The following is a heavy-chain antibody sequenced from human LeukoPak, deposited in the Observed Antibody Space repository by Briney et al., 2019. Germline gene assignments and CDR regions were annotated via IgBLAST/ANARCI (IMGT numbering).Heavy chain of an antibody. J-gene: IGHJ4*02. Sequence: PGGSLRLSCAASGFTIGTYAMTWVRQAPGKGLEWVSGIGSAGTYSADSVKGRFTISRDNSKNTLHLQMNSLRAEDTAVYYCAKNLDASGSYFPDEWGQGTLVTVSS. CDR2: IGSAGT. D-gene: IGHD3-10*01. CDR1: GFTIGTYA. CDR3: AKNLDASGSYFPDE. V-gene: IGHV3-23*01.